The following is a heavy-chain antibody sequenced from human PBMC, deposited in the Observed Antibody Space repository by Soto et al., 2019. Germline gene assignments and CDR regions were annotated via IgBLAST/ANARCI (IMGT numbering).Heavy chain of an antibody. J-gene: IGHJ4*02. CDR1: GGSVRSSSYY. D-gene: IGHD6-13*01. CDR3: VRHEGGAAADRPLDY. CDR2: MYYRGRT. Sequence: QLRLQESGPGLVKSSETLSLTCTVPGGSVRSSSYYWDWLRQPPGKVLEWIASMYYRGRTHNNPALKSRVTMSIDTYTNQFSLKMNSVTAADTAVYCCVRHEGGAAADRPLDYWGQGTLVTVSS. V-gene: IGHV4-39*01.